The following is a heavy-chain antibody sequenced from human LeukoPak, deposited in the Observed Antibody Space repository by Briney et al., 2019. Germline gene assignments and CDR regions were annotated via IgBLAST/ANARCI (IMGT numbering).Heavy chain of an antibody. CDR1: GGSISSGSYY. V-gene: IGHV4-61*02. J-gene: IGHJ4*02. Sequence: PSETLSLTCTVSGGSISSGSYYWSWIRQPAGKGLEWIGRIYTSGSTNYNPSLKSRVTISVDTSKNQFSLKLSSVTAADTAVYYCARLPQWFGELTRDYWGQGTLVTVSS. CDR3: ARLPQWFGELTRDY. CDR2: IYTSGST. D-gene: IGHD3-10*01.